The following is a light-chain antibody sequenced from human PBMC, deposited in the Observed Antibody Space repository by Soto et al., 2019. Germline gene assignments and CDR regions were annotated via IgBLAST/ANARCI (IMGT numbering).Light chain of an antibody. J-gene: IGKJ5*01. CDR1: QSVSSS. Sequence: ETVLTQSPATLSLSPGERATLSCRASQSVSSSLAWYQQKPGQAPRLLIYEATNRATAIPARFSGSGSGTDFTLTISSLEPGDFAVYYCQQRYNWPLTFGQGTRLEIK. CDR3: QQRYNWPLT. V-gene: IGKV3-11*01. CDR2: EAT.